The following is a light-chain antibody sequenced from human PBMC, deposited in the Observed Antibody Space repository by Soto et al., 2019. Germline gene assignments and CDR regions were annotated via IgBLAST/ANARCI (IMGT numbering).Light chain of an antibody. V-gene: IGKV1-9*01. Sequence: DIQLTQSPSFLSASVGDRVTITCRASQGISSYLAWFQQKPGRAPNLLIYGASTLQSGVPSRFSSSGSGTDFTLTISNLQPEDFATYYCQQLNAYPLTFGQGTRLEIK. J-gene: IGKJ5*01. CDR3: QQLNAYPLT. CDR1: QGISSY. CDR2: GAS.